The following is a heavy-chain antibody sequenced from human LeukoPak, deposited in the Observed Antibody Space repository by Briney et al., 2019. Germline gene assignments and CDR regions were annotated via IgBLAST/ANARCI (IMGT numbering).Heavy chain of an antibody. Sequence: GSLRLSCPASGFTFSSYGMHWVRQAPGKGLEWVAFIRYDGSNKYYADSVKGRFTISRDNSKNTLYLQMNSLRAEDTAVYYCAKVGESSSWYLFDYWGQGTLVTVSS. CDR2: IRYDGSNK. CDR1: GFTFSSYG. V-gene: IGHV3-30*02. J-gene: IGHJ4*02. D-gene: IGHD6-13*01. CDR3: AKVGESSSWYLFDY.